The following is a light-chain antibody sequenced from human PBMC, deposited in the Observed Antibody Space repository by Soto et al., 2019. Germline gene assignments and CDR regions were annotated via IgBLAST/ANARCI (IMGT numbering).Light chain of an antibody. Sequence: EIVLTQSPATLSLSPGERASLSCRASQSVSNYLAWYQQKPGQAPRLLISNASNRATGIPARFSGSGSGTDFTLTINSLEPEDFAVYYCQQRSNWPLITFGQGTRLEIK. J-gene: IGKJ5*01. CDR1: QSVSNY. CDR2: NAS. CDR3: QQRSNWPLIT. V-gene: IGKV3-11*01.